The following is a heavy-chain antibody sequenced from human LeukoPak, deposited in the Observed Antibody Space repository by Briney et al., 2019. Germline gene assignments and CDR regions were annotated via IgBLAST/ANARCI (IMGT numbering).Heavy chain of an antibody. CDR2: IYHSGSA. V-gene: IGHV4-4*02. J-gene: IGHJ4*02. Sequence: PSETLSLTCGVSGGSISSNNWWSWVRQPPGQGLEWIGEIYHSGSANYNPPLKSRVTISVDKSKNQLSLKLISVTAADTAVYYCARDVGTALVTGDYWGQGTLVTVSS. CDR1: GGSISSNNW. CDR3: ARDVGTALVTGDY. D-gene: IGHD5-18*01.